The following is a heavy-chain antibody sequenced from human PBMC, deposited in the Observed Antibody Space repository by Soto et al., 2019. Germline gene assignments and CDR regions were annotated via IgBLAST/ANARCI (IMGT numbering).Heavy chain of an antibody. CDR1: GFTFSSYA. Sequence: GGSLRLSCAASGFTFSSYAMSWVRQAPGKGLEWVSAISGSGGSTYYADSVKGRFTISRDNSKNTLYLQMNSLRAEDTAVYYCAKDDSAGGSGSYYHYYYYYMDVWGKGTTVTVSS. CDR2: ISGSGGST. CDR3: AKDDSAGGSGSYYHYYYYYMDV. V-gene: IGHV3-23*01. D-gene: IGHD3-10*01. J-gene: IGHJ6*03.